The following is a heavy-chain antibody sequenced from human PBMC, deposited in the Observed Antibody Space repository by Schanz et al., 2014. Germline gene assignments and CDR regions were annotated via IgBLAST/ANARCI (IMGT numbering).Heavy chain of an antibody. Sequence: QVQVVQSGAEVKKPGASVKVSCKASGYTFTDYGVIWVRQAPGQGLEWMGWISTSNGNTNYIQKLQGRVTMTTDTSTSTAYMELRSLRSEDTAVYYCARSNYYDNSDYYNSFDYWGQGTLVTVSS. CDR2: ISTSNGNT. D-gene: IGHD3-22*01. J-gene: IGHJ4*02. CDR1: GYTFTDYG. CDR3: ARSNYYDNSDYYNSFDY. V-gene: IGHV1-18*01.